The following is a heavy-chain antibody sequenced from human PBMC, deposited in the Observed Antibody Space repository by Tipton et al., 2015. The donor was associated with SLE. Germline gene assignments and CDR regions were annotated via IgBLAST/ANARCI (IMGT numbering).Heavy chain of an antibody. CDR1: GFTFSNYA. CDR3: ARNIQWLAPIDY. CDR2: ISYDGSNK. Sequence: SLRLSCAASGFTFSNYAMHWVRQAPGKGLEWVAVISYDGSNKYEDSVKGRFTISRDNSKNTLYLQMNSLRAEDTAVYYCARNIQWLAPIDYWGQGTLVTVSS. D-gene: IGHD6-19*01. V-gene: IGHV3-30*04. J-gene: IGHJ4*02.